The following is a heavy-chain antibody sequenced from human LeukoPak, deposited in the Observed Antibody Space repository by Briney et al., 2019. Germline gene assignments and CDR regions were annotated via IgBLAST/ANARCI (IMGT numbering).Heavy chain of an antibody. Sequence: ASVKVSCKTSGYTFTSFDINWVRQATGQGLEWLGWMNPYTHKTGYAQKFQGRVTFTGDTSIRTAYMEVSNLTSEDTAVYYCARAPSPYYYDSSAYYSDYWGQGTLVTVSS. J-gene: IGHJ4*02. V-gene: IGHV1-8*03. CDR2: MNPYTHKT. CDR1: GYTFTSFD. D-gene: IGHD3-22*01. CDR3: ARAPSPYYYDSSAYYSDY.